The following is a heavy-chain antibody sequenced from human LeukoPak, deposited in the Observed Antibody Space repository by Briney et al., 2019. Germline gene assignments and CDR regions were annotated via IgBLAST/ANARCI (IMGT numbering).Heavy chain of an antibody. Sequence: PGGSLRLSCVGSGFSFSTYGMHWVRQAPGKGLEWVALISYDGSNQYYADSVKGRFTISRDNSKNTLYLQVNSLRTEDTAVYYCAKDLGGAVAANYFDYWGQGTLVTVSS. J-gene: IGHJ4*02. D-gene: IGHD6-19*01. CDR1: GFSFSTYG. CDR3: AKDLGGAVAANYFDY. CDR2: ISYDGSNQ. V-gene: IGHV3-30*18.